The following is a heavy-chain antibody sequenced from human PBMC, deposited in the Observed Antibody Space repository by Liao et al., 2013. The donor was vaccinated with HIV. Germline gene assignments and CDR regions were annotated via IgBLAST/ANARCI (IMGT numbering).Heavy chain of an antibody. CDR1: DGSINSGRYY. CDR2: VYATGTA. Sequence: QVHLQESGPGLVKPSQTLSLTCTVSDGSINSGRYYWSWIRQAAGKGLEWIGRVYATGTANYNPSLKSRVTISIDTSKSQFSLKVSSVTTADTAVYYCARDITGYYSYYMDVWGKGPGHRLL. D-gene: IGHD1-20*01. V-gene: IGHV4-61*02. CDR3: ARDITGYYSYYMDV. J-gene: IGHJ6*03.